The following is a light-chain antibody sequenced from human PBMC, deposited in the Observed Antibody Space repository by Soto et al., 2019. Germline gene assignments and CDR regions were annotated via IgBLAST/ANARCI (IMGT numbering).Light chain of an antibody. J-gene: IGLJ1*01. CDR1: SSDVGSYNL. V-gene: IGLV2-23*01. Sequence: QSVLTQPASVSGSPGQSITISCTGTSSDVGSYNLVSWYQQHPGKAPKVMIYEGSKRPSGVSNRFSGSKSGNTASLTISGLQAEDEADYYCSSYAGSSTDVFGTGTKLTVL. CDR3: SSYAGSSTDV. CDR2: EGS.